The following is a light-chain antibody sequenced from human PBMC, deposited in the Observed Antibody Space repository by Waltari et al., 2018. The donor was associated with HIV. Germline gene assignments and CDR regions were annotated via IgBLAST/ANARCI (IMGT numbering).Light chain of an antibody. CDR2: DVT. CDR1: SNDIFNYNY. Sequence: QSALTQPASVSGSPGQSITISCTGASNDIFNYNYVSWYQQHPAKAPKLILYDVTSRPSGVSNRFSASKSGNTASLTISGLQADDEADYYCSSYTNNNTLIFGGGTKLTVL. J-gene: IGLJ2*01. CDR3: SSYTNNNTLI. V-gene: IGLV2-14*03.